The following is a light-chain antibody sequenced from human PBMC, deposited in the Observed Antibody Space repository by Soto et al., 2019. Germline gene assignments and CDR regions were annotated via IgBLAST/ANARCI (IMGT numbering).Light chain of an antibody. V-gene: IGKV1-39*01. Sequence: DIQMTQSPSSLSASVGGRVTITCGASQSISSYLNWYQQKPGKAPKLLIYAASSLQSGVPSRFSGSGSGTDFTLTISSLQPEDFATYYCQQSYSTQITFGQGTRLEIK. CDR1: QSISSY. J-gene: IGKJ5*01. CDR2: AAS. CDR3: QQSYSTQIT.